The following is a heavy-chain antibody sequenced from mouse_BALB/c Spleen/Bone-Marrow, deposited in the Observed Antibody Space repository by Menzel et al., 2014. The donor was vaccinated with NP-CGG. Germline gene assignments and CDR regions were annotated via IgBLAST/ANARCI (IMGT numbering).Heavy chain of an antibody. V-gene: IGHV1S81*02. CDR3: TRPYYGYVGYAY. D-gene: IGHD1-2*01. Sequence: QVQLQQSGAELVKPGASVKLSCKASGYTFTSYYMYWVKQRPGQGLEWIGEINPSNGGTNFNEKFKSKTTLTVDKSSSTAYMQLSSLTFEDSAIYYCTRPYYGYVGYAYWGQGTQVTVPA. CDR1: GYTFTSYY. J-gene: IGHJ3*01. CDR2: INPSNGGT.